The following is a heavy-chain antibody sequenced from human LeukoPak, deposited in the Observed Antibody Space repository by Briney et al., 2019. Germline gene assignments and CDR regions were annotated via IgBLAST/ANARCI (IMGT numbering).Heavy chain of an antibody. J-gene: IGHJ4*02. V-gene: IGHV4-38-2*02. D-gene: IGHD5-18*01. CDR2: IYHSGST. Sequence: PSETLSLTCTVSGYSISSGYYWGWIRQPPGKGLEWIGSIYHSGSTYYNPSLKSRVTISVDTSKNQFSLKLSSVTAADTAVYYCAGVGYSYGYGDYWGQGTLVTVSS. CDR3: AGVGYSYGYGDY. CDR1: GYSISSGYY.